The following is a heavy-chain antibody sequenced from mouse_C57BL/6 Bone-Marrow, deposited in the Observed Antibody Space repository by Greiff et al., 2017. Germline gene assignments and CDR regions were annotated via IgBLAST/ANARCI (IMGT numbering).Heavy chain of an antibody. D-gene: IGHD2-4*01. J-gene: IGHJ3*01. V-gene: IGHV1-81*01. CDR3: ARGIYYDCTWFAY. CDR1: GYTFTSYG. Sequence: QVQLQQSGAELARPGASVKLSCKASGYTFTSYGISWVKQRTGQGLEWIGEIYPRSGNTYYNEKFKGKATLTADKSSSTAYMELRSLTSVDSAVYFCARGIYYDCTWFAYWGQGTLVTVSA. CDR2: IYPRSGNT.